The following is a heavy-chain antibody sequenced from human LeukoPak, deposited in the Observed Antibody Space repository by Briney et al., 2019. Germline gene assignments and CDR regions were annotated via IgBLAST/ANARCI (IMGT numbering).Heavy chain of an antibody. J-gene: IGHJ4*02. D-gene: IGHD1-1*01. Sequence: GGSLRLSCAGSGFNFKDHWMSWLRQAPGKGPEWVAHTKPDGSEKYYVDSVKGRFTISRDNSANTLYLQINSLRVEDTAVYYCAKDTPTTGYHLDSWGQGTLVTVSS. CDR3: AKDTPTTGYHLDS. CDR1: GFNFKDHW. V-gene: IGHV3-7*01. CDR2: TKPDGSEK.